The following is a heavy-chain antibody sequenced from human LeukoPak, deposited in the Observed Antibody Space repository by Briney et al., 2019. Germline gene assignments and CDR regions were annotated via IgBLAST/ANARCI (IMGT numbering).Heavy chain of an antibody. V-gene: IGHV3-11*04. J-gene: IGHJ5*02. CDR3: ARQYSSGWYEGLDWFDP. CDR2: ISSSVSKI. D-gene: IGHD6-19*01. CDR1: GFTLSDYY. Sequence: PGGSLRLSCAASGFTLSDYYMSWIRQAPGRGREWVSYISSSVSKIYYADSVKGRFTTSRDNAKNSLYLQMNSLRAEDTAVYYCARQYSSGWYEGLDWFDPWGQGTLVTVSS.